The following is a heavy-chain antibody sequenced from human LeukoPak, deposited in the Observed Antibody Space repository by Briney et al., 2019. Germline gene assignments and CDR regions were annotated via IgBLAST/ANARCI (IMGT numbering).Heavy chain of an antibody. J-gene: IGHJ5*02. CDR1: GFTFSSYS. D-gene: IGHD1-26*01. CDR2: ISSSSSTI. Sequence: GGSLRLSCAASGFTFSSYSMNWVRQAPGKGLEWVSYISSSSSTIYCADSVKGRFTISRDNAKNSLYLQMNSLRAEDTAVYYCARGSGSYSFNLLGFDPWGQGTLVTVSS. CDR3: ARGSGSYSFNLLGFDP. V-gene: IGHV3-48*01.